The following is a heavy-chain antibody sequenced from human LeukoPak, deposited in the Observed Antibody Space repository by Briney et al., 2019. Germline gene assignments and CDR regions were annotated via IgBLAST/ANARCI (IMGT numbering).Heavy chain of an antibody. D-gene: IGHD6-13*01. J-gene: IGHJ4*02. CDR1: GYTFTSYY. CDR2: INPGGGST. Sequence: GASVKVSCKASGYTFTSYYMHWVRQAPGQGLEWMGIINPGGGSTSYAQKFQGRVTMTRDMSTSTVYMELSSLRSEDTAVYYCARVSGIAAAGPSPYDYWGQGTLVTVSS. V-gene: IGHV1-46*01. CDR3: ARVSGIAAAGPSPYDY.